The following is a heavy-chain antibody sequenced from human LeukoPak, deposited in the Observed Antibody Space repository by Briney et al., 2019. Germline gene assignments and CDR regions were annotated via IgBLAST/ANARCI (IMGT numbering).Heavy chain of an antibody. V-gene: IGHV3-30*14. CDR1: GFTFSSYA. CDR2: ISYDGSNK. Sequence: GGSLRLSCAASGFTFSSYAMHWVRQAPGKGLEWVAVISYDGSNKYYADSVKGRFTISRENAKNSLYLQMNSLRAGDTAVYYCAKGPLYSSGWYFDYWGQGTLVTVSS. D-gene: IGHD6-19*01. CDR3: AKGPLYSSGWYFDY. J-gene: IGHJ4*02.